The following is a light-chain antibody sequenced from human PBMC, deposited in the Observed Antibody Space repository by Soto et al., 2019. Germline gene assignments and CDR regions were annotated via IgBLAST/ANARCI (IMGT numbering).Light chain of an antibody. CDR2: GAS. V-gene: IGKV3-20*01. J-gene: IGKJ5*01. CDR1: QSVSSSY. Sequence: EIVLTQSPGTLSLSPGERATLSCRASQSVSSSYLAWYQQKPGQAPRILIYGASSRATGIQDRFSGSGSGKDFTLTISRLEPEDFAVYYCQQYGSSPITFGQGTRLEIK. CDR3: QQYGSSPIT.